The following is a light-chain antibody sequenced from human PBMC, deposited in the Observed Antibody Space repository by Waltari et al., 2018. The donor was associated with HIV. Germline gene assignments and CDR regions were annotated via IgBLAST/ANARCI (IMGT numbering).Light chain of an antibody. CDR3: TSYAGRDNLL. Sequence: QSALTQPPSASGSPGQSVTIYCTGTSSDVGANNYVSWYQQHPGKAPKVMIYEVSKRPSGVPDRFSGSKSGNTASLTVSGLQAEDEADYFCTSYAGRDNLLFGGGTKLTVL. CDR1: SSDVGANNY. V-gene: IGLV2-8*01. CDR2: EVS. J-gene: IGLJ2*01.